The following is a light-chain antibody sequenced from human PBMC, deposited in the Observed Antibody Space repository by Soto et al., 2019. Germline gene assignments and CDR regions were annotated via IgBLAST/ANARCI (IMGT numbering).Light chain of an antibody. J-gene: IGLJ1*01. Sequence: QSVLTQSASVSGSPGQSITISCTGTSSDVGGYRYVSWYQQHPGKAPKLMIYEVSNRPSGVSNRFSGSKSGNTASLTISGLQAEDEADYYCSSYRSGSTYVFGTGTKVTVL. CDR3: SSYRSGSTYV. CDR2: EVS. V-gene: IGLV2-14*01. CDR1: SSDVGGYRY.